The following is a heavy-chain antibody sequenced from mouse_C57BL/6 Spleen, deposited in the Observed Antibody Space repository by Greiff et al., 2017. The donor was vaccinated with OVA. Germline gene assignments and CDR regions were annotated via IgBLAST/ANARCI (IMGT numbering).Heavy chain of an antibody. CDR2: IHPNSGST. V-gene: IGHV1-64*01. CDR3: ASPAYYSNAWFAY. D-gene: IGHD2-5*01. J-gene: IGHJ3*01. CDR1: GYTFTSYW. Sequence: VQLQQSGAELVKPGASVKLSCKASGYTFTSYWMHWVKQRPGQGLEWIGMIHPNSGSTNYNEKFKSKATLTVDKSSSTAYMQLSSLTSEDSAVYYCASPAYYSNAWFAYWGQGTLVTVSA.